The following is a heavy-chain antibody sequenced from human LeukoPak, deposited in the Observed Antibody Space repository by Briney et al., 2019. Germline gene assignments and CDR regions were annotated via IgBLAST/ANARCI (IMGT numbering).Heavy chain of an antibody. CDR2: ISYDGSNK. CDR1: GFTFSSYG. CDR3: AKDNGALVVVPAANFDY. V-gene: IGHV3-30*18. J-gene: IGHJ4*02. D-gene: IGHD2-2*01. Sequence: PGGSLRLSCAASGFTFSSYGTHWVRQAPGKGLEWVAVISYDGSNKYYADSVKGRFTISRDNSKNTLYLQMNSLRAEDTAVYYCAKDNGALVVVPAANFDYWGQGTLVTVSS.